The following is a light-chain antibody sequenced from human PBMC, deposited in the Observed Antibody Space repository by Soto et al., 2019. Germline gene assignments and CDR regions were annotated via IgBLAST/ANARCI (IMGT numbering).Light chain of an antibody. J-gene: IGLJ1*01. V-gene: IGLV1-44*01. CDR2: SNN. CDR1: SSNIGSNT. Sequence: QSVLTQAPSASGTPGQRVTISCSGSSSNIGSNTVNWYQQLPGTAPKLLIYSNNQRPSGVPDRFSGSKSGTSASLAISGLQSEDDADYYCAAWDDSLNGYVFGTGTKLTVL. CDR3: AAWDDSLNGYV.